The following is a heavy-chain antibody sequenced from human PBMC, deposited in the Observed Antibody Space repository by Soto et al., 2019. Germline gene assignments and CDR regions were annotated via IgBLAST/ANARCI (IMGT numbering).Heavy chain of an antibody. J-gene: IGHJ2*01. V-gene: IGHV3-23*01. Sequence: EVPLLESGGGLGQPGGSLRLSCAASGFTFSSYAMNWVRQAPGKGLEWVSSISDSGGRTYYADSVKGRFTISRDNSENTLYLQMTNLRAEDTAVYYCAKRTMIAGWYFDLWGRGTLVTVSS. CDR1: GFTFSSYA. D-gene: IGHD3-22*01. CDR3: AKRTMIAGWYFDL. CDR2: ISDSGGRT.